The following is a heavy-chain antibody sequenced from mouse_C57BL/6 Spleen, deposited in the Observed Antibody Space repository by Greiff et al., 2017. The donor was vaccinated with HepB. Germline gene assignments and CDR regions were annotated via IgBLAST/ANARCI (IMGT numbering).Heavy chain of an antibody. V-gene: IGHV5-17*01. CDR1: GFTFSDYG. CDR3: ARKRRGDCNYAMDY. CDR2: ISSGSSTI. Sequence: EVMLVESGGGLVKPGGSLKLSCAASGFTFSDYGMNWVRQAPEKGLEWVAYISSGSSTIYYADTVKGRFTISRDNAKNTLFLQMTSLRSEDTAMYYCARKRRGDCNYAMDYWGQGTSVTVSS. J-gene: IGHJ4*01.